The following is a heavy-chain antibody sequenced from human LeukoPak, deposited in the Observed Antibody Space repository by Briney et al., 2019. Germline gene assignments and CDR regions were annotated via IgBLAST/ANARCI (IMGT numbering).Heavy chain of an antibody. CDR1: GFTFSSYA. CDR2: ISSNGGST. J-gene: IGHJ4*02. D-gene: IGHD3-10*01. CDR3: AKDSGLLWLGEGGYFDY. Sequence: PGGSLRLSCAASGFTFSSYAMHWVRRAPGKGLEYDSGISSNGGSTYYANSVKGRFTISRDNAKHSLYLQMNSLRAEDMALYYCAKDSGLLWLGEGGYFDYWGQGTLVTVSS. V-gene: IGHV3-64*01.